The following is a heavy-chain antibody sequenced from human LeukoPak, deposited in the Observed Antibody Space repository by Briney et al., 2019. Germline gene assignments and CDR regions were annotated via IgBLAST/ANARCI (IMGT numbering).Heavy chain of an antibody. CDR1: GGSISNYY. CDR2: VSHIGST. Sequence: TSETLSLTCTASGGSISNYYWSWIRRPPGKGLEWIGYVSHIGSTNYNPSLKSRVTMTVDTSRNRFSLRLTSMTAADTAVYYCARGSKYYYYGMDVWGQGTTVTVSS. V-gene: IGHV4-59*08. J-gene: IGHJ6*02. CDR3: ARGSKYYYYGMDV.